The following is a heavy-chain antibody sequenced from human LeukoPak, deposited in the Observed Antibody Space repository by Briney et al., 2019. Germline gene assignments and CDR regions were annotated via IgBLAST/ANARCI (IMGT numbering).Heavy chain of an antibody. J-gene: IGHJ4*02. Sequence: ASVKVSCKASGYTFTGYYMHWVRQAPGQGLEWMGWINPNSGGTNYAQKFQGRVTMTRDTSISTAYMELSRLRSDDTAVYYCARDHCSSTSCYTGRGPDYRGQGTLVTVSS. V-gene: IGHV1-2*02. CDR3: ARDHCSSTSCYTGRGPDY. CDR2: INPNSGGT. CDR1: GYTFTGYY. D-gene: IGHD2-2*02.